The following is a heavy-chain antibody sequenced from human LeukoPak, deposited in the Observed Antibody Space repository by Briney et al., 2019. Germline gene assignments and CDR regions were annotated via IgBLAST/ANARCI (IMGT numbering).Heavy chain of an antibody. Sequence: GGSLRLSCAASGFTFSSYSMNWVRQAPGKGLEWVSSISSSSSYIYYADSVHDRFTISRDKAKTSLHLQLNSLRAEDTAVYYCAGASTSFADWGQGTLVTVSS. CDR1: GFTFSSYS. D-gene: IGHD5/OR15-5a*01. CDR3: AGASTSFAD. V-gene: IGHV3-21*01. J-gene: IGHJ4*02. CDR2: ISSSSSYI.